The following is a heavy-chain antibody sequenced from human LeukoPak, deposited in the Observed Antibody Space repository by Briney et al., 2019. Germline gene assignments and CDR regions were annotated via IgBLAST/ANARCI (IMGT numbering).Heavy chain of an antibody. J-gene: IGHJ4*02. CDR3: AGGPVLRYFDWLPFDY. CDR2: INHSGST. CDR1: GGSFSGYY. Sequence: SETLSLTCAVYGGSFSGYYWSWIRQPPGKGLEWIGEINHSGSTNYNPSLKSRVTISVDTSKNQFSPKLSSVTAADTAVYYCAGGPVLRYFDWLPFDYWGQGTLVTVSS. D-gene: IGHD3-9*01. V-gene: IGHV4-34*01.